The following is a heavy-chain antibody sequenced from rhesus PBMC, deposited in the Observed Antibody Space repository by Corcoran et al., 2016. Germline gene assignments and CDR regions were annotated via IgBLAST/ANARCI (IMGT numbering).Heavy chain of an antibody. J-gene: IGHJ4*01. D-gene: IGHD6-25*01. CDR2: IYGSGGST. CDR1: GGSISSSNW. Sequence: QVQLQESGPAVVKPSETLSLTCAVSGGSISSSNWWSWIRQSPGKGLEWIGAIYGSGGSTEYHPSLKSRVTIAKDTSKNQCSLKLSSVTAADTAVYYCARGYSGTWDFDYWGQGVLVTVSS. CDR3: ARGYSGTWDFDY. V-gene: IGHV4-93*01.